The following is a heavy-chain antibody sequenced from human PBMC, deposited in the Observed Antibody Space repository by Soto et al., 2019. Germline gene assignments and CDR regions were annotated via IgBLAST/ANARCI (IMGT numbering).Heavy chain of an antibody. D-gene: IGHD2-2*01. CDR2: ISSYDDKT. V-gene: IGHV1-18*01. CDR1: GYSFRTHG. J-gene: IGHJ5*02. CDR3: ARDLGYCNSIDCFRTWFDP. Sequence: QVQLVQSGAEVKTPGASVKVSCRASGYSFRTHGISWVRQAPGQGLEWMGWISSYDDKTNFPQKFQGRITMTTDTSSGTAYMELRSLRSDDTAVYFCARDLGYCNSIDCFRTWFDPWGQGTLVTVSS.